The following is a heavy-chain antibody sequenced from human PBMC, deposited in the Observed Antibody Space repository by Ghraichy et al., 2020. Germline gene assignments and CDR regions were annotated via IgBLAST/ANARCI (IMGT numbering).Heavy chain of an antibody. D-gene: IGHD3-10*01. CDR1: GGTFSSYA. CDR3: ARDRPTLVEIMVRGVGRSAFDI. J-gene: IGHJ3*02. Sequence: SVKVSCKASGGTFSSYAISWVRQAPGQGLEWMGGIIPIFGTANYAQKFQGRVTITADESTSTAYMELSSLRSEDTAVYYCARDRPTLVEIMVRGVGRSAFDIWGQGTMVTVSS. V-gene: IGHV1-69*13. CDR2: IIPIFGTA.